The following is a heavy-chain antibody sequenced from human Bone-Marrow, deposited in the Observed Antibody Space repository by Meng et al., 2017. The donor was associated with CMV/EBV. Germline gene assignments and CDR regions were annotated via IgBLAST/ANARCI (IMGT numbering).Heavy chain of an antibody. J-gene: IGHJ5*02. CDR2: IYYSGST. V-gene: IGHV4-59*01. CDR1: GGSISSYY. CDR3: ARDEVDIVVVPAGGNWFDP. Sequence: SETLSLTCTVSGGSISSYYWSWIRQPPGKGLEWIGYIYYSGSTNYNPSLKSRVTISVDTSKNQFSLKLSSVTAADTAVYYCARDEVDIVVVPAGGNWFDPWGQGTLVTVSS. D-gene: IGHD2-2*03.